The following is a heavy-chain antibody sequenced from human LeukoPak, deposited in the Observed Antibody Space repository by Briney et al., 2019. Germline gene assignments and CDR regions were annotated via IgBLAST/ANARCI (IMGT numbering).Heavy chain of an antibody. V-gene: IGHV3-74*01. CDR1: GLTFSSYW. J-gene: IGHJ5*02. Sequence: GGSLRLSCVASGLTFSSYWMHWVRQAPGKGLVWVSRINSDGSTTTYADSVKGRFTISRDNAKNTLYLQMNSLRAEDTAIYYCAILTGIAAAAWGQGTLVTVSS. D-gene: IGHD6-13*01. CDR3: AILTGIAAAA. CDR2: INSDGSTT.